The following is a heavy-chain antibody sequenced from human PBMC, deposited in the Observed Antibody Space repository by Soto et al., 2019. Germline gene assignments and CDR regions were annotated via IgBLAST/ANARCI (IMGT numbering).Heavy chain of an antibody. CDR2: ISWNSGSI. CDR3: AKDPNYQLPMGYFDY. D-gene: IGHD2-2*01. Sequence: EVQLVESGGGLVQPGRSLRLSCAASGFTFDDYAMHLVRQAPGKGLEWVSGISWNSGSIGYADSMKGRFTISRANAKNSRYRQMTSLRAEDTALYYGAKDPNYQLPMGYFDYWVQGTLVTVSS. V-gene: IGHV3-9*01. J-gene: IGHJ4*02. CDR1: GFTFDDYA.